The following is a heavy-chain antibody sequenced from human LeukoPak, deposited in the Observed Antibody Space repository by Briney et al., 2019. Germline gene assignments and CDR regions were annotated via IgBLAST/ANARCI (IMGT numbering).Heavy chain of an antibody. CDR1: GDSFRSYY. D-gene: IGHD4-17*01. V-gene: IGHV4-59*01. CDR3: ARAQLYGDSWFDP. CDR2: IYYSGST. J-gene: IGHJ5*02. Sequence: PSETLSLTCTVSGDSFRSYYWGWIRQPPGKGLEWIGFIYYSGSTKYNPSLKSRVTISVDTSKNQFSLRLNSVTAADTAVYYCARAQLYGDSWFDPWGQGTLVTVSS.